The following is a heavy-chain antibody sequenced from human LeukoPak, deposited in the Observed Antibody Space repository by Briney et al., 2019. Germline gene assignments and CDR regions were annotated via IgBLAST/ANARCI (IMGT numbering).Heavy chain of an antibody. D-gene: IGHD3-22*01. V-gene: IGHV4-59*12. Sequence: PSETLSLTCTVSGGSISSYYWSWIRQPPGKGLEWIGYIYYSGSTNYNPSLKSRVTISVDTSKNQFSLKLSSVTAADTAVYYCARSLYYYDSSGYYEDDAFDIWGQGTMVTVSS. CDR3: ARSLYYYDSSGYYEDDAFDI. CDR1: GGSISSYY. CDR2: IYYSGST. J-gene: IGHJ3*02.